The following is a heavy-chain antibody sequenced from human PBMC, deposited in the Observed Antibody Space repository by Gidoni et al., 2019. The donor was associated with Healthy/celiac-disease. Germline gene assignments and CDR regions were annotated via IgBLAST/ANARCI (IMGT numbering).Heavy chain of an antibody. CDR3: TREGFTSGEYLRYYYYGMDV. J-gene: IGHJ6*02. CDR1: GFTFGDYA. V-gene: IGHV3-49*04. D-gene: IGHD3-10*01. Sequence: EVQLVESGGGLVQPGRSLSLPCTASGFTFGDYALSWVRQAPGKGLEWVGFIRSKAYGGTTEYAASVKGRFTISRDDSKSIAYLQMNSLKTEDTAVYYCTREGFTSGEYLRYYYYGMDVWGQGTTVTVSS. CDR2: IRSKAYGGTT.